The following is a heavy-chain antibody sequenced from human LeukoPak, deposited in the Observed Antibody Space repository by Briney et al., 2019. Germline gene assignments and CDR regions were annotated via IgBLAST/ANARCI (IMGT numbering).Heavy chain of an antibody. CDR2: ISSSGSTI. V-gene: IGHV3-11*01. CDR1: GFTFSDQY. CDR3: ARDMDDFWSGYSPY. D-gene: IGHD3-3*01. Sequence: GSLRLSCAASGFTFSDQYMSWIRQAPGEGLEWVSYISSSGSTIYYADPVKGRFTISRDNAKNSLYLQMNSLRAEDTAVYYCARDMDDFWSGYSPYWGQGTLVTVSS. J-gene: IGHJ4*02.